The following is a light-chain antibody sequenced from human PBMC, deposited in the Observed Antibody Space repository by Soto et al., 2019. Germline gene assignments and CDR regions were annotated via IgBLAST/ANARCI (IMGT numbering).Light chain of an antibody. CDR3: QQYNSYSRT. CDR1: QSISNW. Sequence: DIQMTQSPSTLSASVGDRVTITCRASQSISNWLAWYQQKPGKAPKLLIYDASSLESGVPSRFSGNGSGTEFTLTISSLQPDDFATYYCQQYNSYSRTFGQGTKVDIK. J-gene: IGKJ1*01. V-gene: IGKV1-5*01. CDR2: DAS.